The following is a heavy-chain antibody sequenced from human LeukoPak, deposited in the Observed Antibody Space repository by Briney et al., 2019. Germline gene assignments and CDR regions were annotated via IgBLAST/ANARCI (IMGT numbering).Heavy chain of an antibody. CDR3: ASSKTNGDSSGWYAWFDP. D-gene: IGHD6-19*01. CDR2: IYYSGYT. J-gene: IGHJ5*02. CDR1: GGSINNYY. Sequence: SETLSLTGTVSGGSINNYYWSWIRQPPGKGLEWMGYIYYSGYTNYNPSLKSRVTISVDTSKNQFSLKLSSVTAADTAVYYCASSKTNGDSSGWYAWFDPWGQGTLVTVSS. V-gene: IGHV4-59*01.